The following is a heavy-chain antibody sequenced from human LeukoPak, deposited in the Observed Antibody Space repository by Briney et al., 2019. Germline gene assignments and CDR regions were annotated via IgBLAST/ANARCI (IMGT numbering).Heavy chain of an antibody. Sequence: ASVKVSCKASGYTFTSYGISWVRQAPGQGLEWMGWISAYNGNTNYAQKLQGRVTMTTDTSTSTAYMELRSLRSDDTAVYYCAREHSSGWYRYYYYGMGVWGQGTTVTVSS. D-gene: IGHD6-19*01. J-gene: IGHJ6*02. V-gene: IGHV1-18*01. CDR3: AREHSSGWYRYYYYGMGV. CDR1: GYTFTSYG. CDR2: ISAYNGNT.